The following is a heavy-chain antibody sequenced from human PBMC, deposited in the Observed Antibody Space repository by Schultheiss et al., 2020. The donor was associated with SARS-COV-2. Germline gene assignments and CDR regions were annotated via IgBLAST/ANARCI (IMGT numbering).Heavy chain of an antibody. CDR1: RGSISGYY. Sequence: SETLSLTCTVSRGSISGYYWSWIRQPPGKGLEWIGSIYHSGSTNYNPSLESRVTFSVDTSKNQVSLRLSSVTAADTAVYYCARAINDYYGMDVWGQGTTVTVSS. D-gene: IGHD1-14*01. CDR2: IYHSGST. V-gene: IGHV4-59*12. CDR3: ARAINDYYGMDV. J-gene: IGHJ6*02.